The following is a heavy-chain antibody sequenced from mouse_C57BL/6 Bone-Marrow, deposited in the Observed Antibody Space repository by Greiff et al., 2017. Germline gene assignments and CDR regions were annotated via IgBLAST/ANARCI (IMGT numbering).Heavy chain of an antibody. D-gene: IGHD2-1*01. Sequence: VQLKQSGAELVKPGASVKLSCTASGFNIKDTYMHWVKQRPEQGLEWIGRIDPANGNTKYDPKFQGKATITADTSSNTAYLQLSSLTSEDTAVYYCARGGKGGYYAMDYWGQGTSVTVSS. CDR1: GFNIKDTY. CDR2: IDPANGNT. J-gene: IGHJ4*01. CDR3: ARGGKGGYYAMDY. V-gene: IGHV14-3*02.